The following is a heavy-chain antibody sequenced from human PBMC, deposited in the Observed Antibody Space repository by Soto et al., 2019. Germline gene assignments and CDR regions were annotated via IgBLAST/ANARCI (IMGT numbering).Heavy chain of an antibody. Sequence: QVQLQESGPGLVKPSQTLSLTCTVSGGSISSGGYYWSWIRQHPWKGLEWIGYIYYSGSTYYNPSLMTRVTISVDTSKNQFSLKLSSVTAADTAVYYCARDRSLTTFRGWGQGTLVTVSS. CDR2: IYYSGST. D-gene: IGHD3-10*01. CDR1: GGSISSGGYY. CDR3: ARDRSLTTFRG. J-gene: IGHJ4*02. V-gene: IGHV4-31*03.